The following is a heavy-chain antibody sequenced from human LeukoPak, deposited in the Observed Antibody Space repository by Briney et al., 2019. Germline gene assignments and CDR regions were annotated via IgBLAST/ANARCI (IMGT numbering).Heavy chain of an antibody. CDR2: ISYDGSNK. J-gene: IGHJ4*02. D-gene: IGHD6-19*01. V-gene: IGHV3-30-3*01. CDR3: ARDLVGSSGYYFDY. Sequence: GRSLRLSCAASGFTFSSYAMHWVRQAPGKGLEWVAVISYDGSNKYYADSVKGRFTISRDNSKNTLYLQMNSLRAEDTAVYYCARDLVGSSGYYFDYWGQGTLVTVSS. CDR1: GFTFSSYA.